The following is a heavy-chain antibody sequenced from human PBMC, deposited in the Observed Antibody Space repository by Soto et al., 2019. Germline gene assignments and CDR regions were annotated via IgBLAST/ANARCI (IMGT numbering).Heavy chain of an antibody. CDR3: ARSIAVAGPKFDY. Sequence: QVTLKESGPVLVKPTETLTLTCTVSGFSLSNARMGVSWIRQPPGKVLEWLAHIFSNDEKSYSTSLKSRPTTSKATSKSQVVLTTTTMDPVHTATYYCARSIAVAGPKFDYWGQGTLVTVSS. D-gene: IGHD6-19*01. J-gene: IGHJ4*02. CDR2: IFSNDEK. V-gene: IGHV2-26*01. CDR1: GFSLSNARMG.